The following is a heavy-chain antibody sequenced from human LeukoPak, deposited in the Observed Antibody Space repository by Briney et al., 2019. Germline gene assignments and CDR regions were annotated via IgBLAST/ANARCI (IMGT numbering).Heavy chain of an antibody. CDR1: GGSISSGGYY. Sequence: PSQTLSLTCTVSGGSISSGGYYWSWIRQHPGKGLEWIGYIYYSGSTYYNPSLKSRVTISVDTSKNQFSLKLSSVTAADTAVYYCASRDYCGGDCYPQELVANYWYFDLWGRGTLVTVSS. J-gene: IGHJ2*01. CDR3: ASRDYCGGDCYPQELVANYWYFDL. CDR2: IYYSGST. D-gene: IGHD2-21*02. V-gene: IGHV4-31*03.